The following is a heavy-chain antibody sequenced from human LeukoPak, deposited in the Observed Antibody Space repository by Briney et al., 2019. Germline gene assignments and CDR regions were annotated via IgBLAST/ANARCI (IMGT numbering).Heavy chain of an antibody. CDR1: GGSISSSSYY. CDR3: AREVVVVAAAYYYYYMDV. V-gene: IGHV4-39*07. J-gene: IGHJ6*03. D-gene: IGHD2-15*01. Sequence: SETLSLTCTVSGGSISSSSYYWGWIRQPPGKGLEWIGSIYYSGSTYYNPSLKSRVTISVDTSKNQFSLQLNSVTPEDTAVYYCAREVVVVAAAYYYYYMDVWGKGTTVTVSS. CDR2: IYYSGST.